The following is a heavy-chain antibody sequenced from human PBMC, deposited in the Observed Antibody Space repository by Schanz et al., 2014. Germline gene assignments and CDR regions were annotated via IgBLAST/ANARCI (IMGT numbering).Heavy chain of an antibody. V-gene: IGHV3-23*01. CDR3: VSSGSYSSYAF. J-gene: IGHJ4*02. CDR1: GFTFGDYA. CDR2: ISGTGGDDT. Sequence: EVQLLESGGGLVQPGGSLRLSCAASGFTFGDYAMTWVRQAPGKGLLWVSSISGTGGDDTYYADSVKGRFTISRDNAKNSLYLQMNSLRAEDTAVYHCVSSGSYSSYAFWGQGTLVTVSS. D-gene: IGHD3-10*01.